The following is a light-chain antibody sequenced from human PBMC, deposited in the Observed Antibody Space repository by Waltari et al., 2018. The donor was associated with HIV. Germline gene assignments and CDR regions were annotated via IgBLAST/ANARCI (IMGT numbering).Light chain of an antibody. CDR1: QSVTNSY. J-gene: IGKJ1*01. CDR3: QQYGSSPRT. Sequence: EIVLTQSPGTLSLSPGERATLSCRASQSVTNSYLAWYQQKPGQAPRLLIYAASSSATGIPDRFSGSGSGTDFTLTISRLEPEDFAVYYCQQYGSSPRTFGQGTKLEIK. V-gene: IGKV3-20*01. CDR2: AAS.